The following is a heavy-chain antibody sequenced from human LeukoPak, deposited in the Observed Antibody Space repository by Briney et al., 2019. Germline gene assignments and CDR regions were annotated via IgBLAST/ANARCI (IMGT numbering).Heavy chain of an antibody. J-gene: IGHJ4*02. D-gene: IGHD3-10*01. V-gene: IGHV1-2*02. CDR2: INPNSGGT. CDR1: GYTFTGYY. Sequence: ASVKVSCKASGYTFTGYYMHWVRQAPGQGLEWMGWINPNSGGTNYAQKFQGRVTVTRDTSISTAHMELSRLRSDDTAVYYCARSVRGVLYFDYWGQGTLVTVSS. CDR3: ARSVRGVLYFDY.